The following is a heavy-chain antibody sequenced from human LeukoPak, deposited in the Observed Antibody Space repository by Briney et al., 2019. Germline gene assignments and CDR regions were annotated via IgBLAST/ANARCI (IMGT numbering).Heavy chain of an antibody. D-gene: IGHD6-19*01. CDR2: IYYSGRS. Sequence: SETLSLTCTASGGSISGYYWSWIRQPPGKGLEWIGYIYYSGRSNYSPSLKSRVTMSVDTSKNQFSLKLSSVTAADTAVYYCGRHVVAGTHDAFDIWGQGTMVTVSS. CDR3: GRHVVAGTHDAFDI. CDR1: GGSISGYY. J-gene: IGHJ3*02. V-gene: IGHV4-59*08.